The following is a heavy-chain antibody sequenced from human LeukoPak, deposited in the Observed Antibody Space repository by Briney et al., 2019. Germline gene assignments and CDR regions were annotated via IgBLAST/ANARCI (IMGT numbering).Heavy chain of an antibody. CDR1: GGSFSGYY. J-gene: IGHJ4*02. Sequence: SETLSLTCAVYGGSFSGYYWSWIRQPPGKGLEWIGEINHSGSTNYNPSLKSRVTISVDTSKNQFSLKLSSVTAADTAVYYCARLRSIAARRGTTFDYWGQGTLVTVSS. D-gene: IGHD6-6*01. CDR2: INHSGST. V-gene: IGHV4-34*01. CDR3: ARLRSIAARRGTTFDY.